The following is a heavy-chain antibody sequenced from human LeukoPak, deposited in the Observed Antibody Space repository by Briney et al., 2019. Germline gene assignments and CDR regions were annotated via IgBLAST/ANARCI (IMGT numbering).Heavy chain of an antibody. CDR1: GFTFSSYA. D-gene: IGHD4-11*01. V-gene: IGHV3-23*01. J-gene: IGHJ4*02. CDR3: ARPYSNYELVVSS. CDR2: ISGSGGST. Sequence: PGGSLRLSCAASGFTFSSYAMSWVRQPPGKGLEWVSAISGSGGSTYYADSVKGRFTISRDNAKNSLYLQMNSLRAEDTAVYYCARPYSNYELVVSSWGQGTLVTVSS.